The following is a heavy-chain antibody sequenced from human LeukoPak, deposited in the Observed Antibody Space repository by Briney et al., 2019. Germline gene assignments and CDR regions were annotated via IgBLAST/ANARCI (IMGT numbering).Heavy chain of an antibody. CDR2: IYPGDSDT. D-gene: IGHD4-11*01. J-gene: IGHJ4*02. CDR1: GYIFTNYW. CDR3: ARHSLAVAVTTYFDY. V-gene: IGHV5-51*01. Sequence: GESPKISCETSGYIFTNYWIGWVRQMPGKGLEWMGAIYPGDSDTRYSPSFQDQVTISADKSNSTAYLQWSSLKASDTAVYYCARHSLAVAVTTYFDYWGQGTLVTVPS.